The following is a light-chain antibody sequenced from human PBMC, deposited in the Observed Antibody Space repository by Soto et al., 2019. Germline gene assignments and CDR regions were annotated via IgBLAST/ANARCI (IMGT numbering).Light chain of an antibody. CDR2: AAS. J-gene: IGKJ1*01. V-gene: IGKV1-8*01. CDR3: HHNFNYQRT. CDR1: QSIYTY. Sequence: AIQMTQSPSSVSASTGDRVTISCRATQSIYTYLAWYQQKPGKPPNLLIYAASTLQSGVPSRFKGSGSCKDLTLTVTALQSEDSATDFCHHNFNYQRTVGQGTKVDIK.